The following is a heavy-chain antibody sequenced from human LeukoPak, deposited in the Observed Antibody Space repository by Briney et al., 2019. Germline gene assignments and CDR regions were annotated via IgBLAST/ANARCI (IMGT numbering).Heavy chain of an antibody. CDR3: ARDVGSSWTPPDF. Sequence: GGSLRLSCAASGFTFSRYGMNWVRQAPGKGLEWVSYISSSSNTVNYADSVKGRFTTSRDNALNSLYLQMNSLRAEDTAVYYCARDVGSSWTPPDFWGQGTLVIVSS. CDR1: GFTFSRYG. V-gene: IGHV3-48*01. CDR2: ISSSSNTV. D-gene: IGHD6-13*01. J-gene: IGHJ4*02.